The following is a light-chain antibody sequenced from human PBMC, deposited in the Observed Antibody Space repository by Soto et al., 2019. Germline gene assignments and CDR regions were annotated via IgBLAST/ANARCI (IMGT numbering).Light chain of an antibody. CDR3: QQFKSYPLT. CDR1: QGISSD. CDR2: AAS. Sequence: DIQLTQSPSFLSASVGDRVTITCRASQGISSDLAWYQQNPGKAPKLLIYAASTLQNGVPSTFSGSGSGTEFTLTISSLQPEDFGTYYCQQFKSYPLTFGGGTKVDIK. V-gene: IGKV1-9*01. J-gene: IGKJ4*01.